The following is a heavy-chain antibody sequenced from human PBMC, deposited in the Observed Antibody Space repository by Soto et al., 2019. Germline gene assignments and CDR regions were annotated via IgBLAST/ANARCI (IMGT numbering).Heavy chain of an antibody. CDR2: IYYRAST. Sequence: SLTPLVSVGCXTKREDHVRGIGQAAGRVLGWIGYIYYRASTYYNTSLKRPVTISVDTSKKQSSLKLRSVTAADKAVHHCAKSKRSDFWSGYSLPYGMDVWGQGTTATVS. V-gene: IGHV4-30-4*01. CDR1: VGCXTKREDH. CDR3: AKSKRSDFWSGYSLPYGMDV. J-gene: IGHJ6*02. D-gene: IGHD3-3*01.